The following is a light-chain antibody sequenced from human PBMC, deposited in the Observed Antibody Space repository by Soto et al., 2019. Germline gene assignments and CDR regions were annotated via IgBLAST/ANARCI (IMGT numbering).Light chain of an antibody. Sequence: QSALTQPASVSGSPGQSITISCTGTSSDVGGYNYVSWYQQHPGKAPKLMIYEVSNRPSGVSNRFSGSKSGNTASLTISGLQAEDEADYYCCSYTDIALDVVFGGGTKVTVL. CDR1: SSDVGGYNY. V-gene: IGLV2-14*01. CDR3: CSYTDIALDVV. CDR2: EVS. J-gene: IGLJ2*01.